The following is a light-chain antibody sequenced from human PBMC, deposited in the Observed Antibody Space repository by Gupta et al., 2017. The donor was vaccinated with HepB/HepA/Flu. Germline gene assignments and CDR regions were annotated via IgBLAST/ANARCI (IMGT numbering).Light chain of an antibody. J-gene: IGKJ4*01. CDR1: QSVRTY. V-gene: IGKV3-11*01. CDR2: DIS. Sequence: EIVLTQSPAALSLSLGERATLSCRASQSVRTYLAWYQQKPGLAPRLLIYDISNRATGIPARFSGSGSGTDFTLTINSLEPEDFAVYYCQQRYSWPLTFGGGPRWRSN. CDR3: QQRYSWPLT.